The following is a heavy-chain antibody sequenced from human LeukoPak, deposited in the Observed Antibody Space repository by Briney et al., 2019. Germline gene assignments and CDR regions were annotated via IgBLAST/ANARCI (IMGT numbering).Heavy chain of an antibody. CDR3: IVYTSSWYYY. J-gene: IGHJ4*02. CDR1: GYTFTSYY. Sequence: ASVKVSCKASGYTFTSYYMHWVRQAPGQGLEWMGIINPSGGSTSYAQKFQGRVTMTRDTSTSTAYMELSSLRSDDTAVYYCIVYTSSWYYYWGQGTLVTVSS. V-gene: IGHV1-46*01. D-gene: IGHD6-13*01. CDR2: INPSGGST.